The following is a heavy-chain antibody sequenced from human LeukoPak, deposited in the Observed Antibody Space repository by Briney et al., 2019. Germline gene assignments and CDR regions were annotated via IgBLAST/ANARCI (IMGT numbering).Heavy chain of an antibody. V-gene: IGHV3-30-3*01. CDR3: ARDKYSSGWRLFDY. Sequence: PGGSLRLSCAASGFTFSSYAMHWVRQAPGKGLEWVAVISYDGSNKYYADSVKGRFTISRDNPKNTLYLQMNSLRAEDTAVYYCARDKYSSGWRLFDYWGQGTLVTVSS. CDR1: GFTFSSYA. CDR2: ISYDGSNK. J-gene: IGHJ4*02. D-gene: IGHD6-19*01.